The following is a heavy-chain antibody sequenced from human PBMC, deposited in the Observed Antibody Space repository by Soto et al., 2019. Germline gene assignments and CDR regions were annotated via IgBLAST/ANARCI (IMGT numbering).Heavy chain of an antibody. CDR3: ARCVELFGSFDP. D-gene: IGHD3-10*01. CDR1: GYSISSGYN. V-gene: IGHV4-38-2*01. Sequence: PSETMSVTCAVSGYSISSGYNWGWIRQHPVKTLEWIGSIYHSGSTYYNPSLKSRVTISVDTSKNQFSLKPSSVTAADTAVYYCARCVELFGSFDPWGQGTLVTVSS. J-gene: IGHJ5*02. CDR2: IYHSGST.